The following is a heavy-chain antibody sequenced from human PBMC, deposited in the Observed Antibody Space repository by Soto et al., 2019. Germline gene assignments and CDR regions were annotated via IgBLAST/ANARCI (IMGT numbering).Heavy chain of an antibody. J-gene: IGHJ6*02. CDR3: AKGRSYYYYYGVDV. CDR1: GFTFSNYW. CDR2: IKPDGSQK. Sequence: GGSLRLSCAASGFTFSNYWMSWVRQAPGKWLEWVANIKPDGSQKWYVDSVKGRFTISRDNAKKSLYLQMNSLRAEDTALYYCAKGRSYYYYYGVDVWGQGTTVTVSS. V-gene: IGHV3-7*05.